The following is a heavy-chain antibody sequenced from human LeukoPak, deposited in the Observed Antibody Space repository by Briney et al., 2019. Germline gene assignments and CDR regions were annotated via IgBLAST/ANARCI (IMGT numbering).Heavy chain of an antibody. CDR2: ISGSGRTM. Sequence: PGGSLRLSCAASGFTFSSYDINWVRQAPGKGLEWVSHISGSGRTMYYADSVKGRFTISRDNAKNSLYLQMNSLRVEDTAVYYCARPPSTSNPYYGMDVWGQGTAVTVSS. CDR3: ARPPSTSNPYYGMDV. V-gene: IGHV3-48*03. CDR1: GFTFSSYD. J-gene: IGHJ6*02. D-gene: IGHD2/OR15-2a*01.